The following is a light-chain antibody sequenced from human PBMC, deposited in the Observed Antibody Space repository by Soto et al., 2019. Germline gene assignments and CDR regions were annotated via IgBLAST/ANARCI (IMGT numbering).Light chain of an antibody. CDR2: EGT. CDR3: SSYTTIKTVV. J-gene: IGLJ2*01. CDR1: SSDVGSYSL. Sequence: QSALTQPASVSGSPGQSITISCPGTSSDVGSYSLVSWFQRHPGKAPKLMIYEGTKRPSGVSNRLSGSKSGNTASLAISGLQGEDEADYHCSSYTTIKTVVFGGGTKLTVL. V-gene: IGLV2-14*02.